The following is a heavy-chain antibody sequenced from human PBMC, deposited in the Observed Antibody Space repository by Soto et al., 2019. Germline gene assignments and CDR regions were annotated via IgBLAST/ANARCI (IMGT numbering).Heavy chain of an antibody. J-gene: IGHJ5*02. CDR2: TIPIFGTA. CDR3: ALGPPGKVVPAAILGWFDP. Sequence: GASVKVSCKASGGTFSSYAISWVRQAPGQGLEWMGGTIPIFGTANYAQKFQGRVTITADESTSTAYMELSSLRSEDTAVYYCALGPPGKVVPAAILGWFDPWGQGTLVTVSS. V-gene: IGHV1-69*13. D-gene: IGHD2-2*02. CDR1: GGTFSSYA.